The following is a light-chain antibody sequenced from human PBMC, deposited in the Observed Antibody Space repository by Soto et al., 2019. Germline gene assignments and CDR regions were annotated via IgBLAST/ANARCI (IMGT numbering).Light chain of an antibody. CDR2: GAS. CDR1: QSVSSY. V-gene: IGKV3-15*01. CDR3: QQYYKWPLT. J-gene: IGKJ4*01. Sequence: EIVMTQSPATLSVSPGERATLSCRASQSVSSYLAWYQQKPCQAPRLLIYGASTGDTGIPARFSGSGSGTEFILSISSLQSEDFAVYFCQQYYKWPLTFGGGTKVEIK.